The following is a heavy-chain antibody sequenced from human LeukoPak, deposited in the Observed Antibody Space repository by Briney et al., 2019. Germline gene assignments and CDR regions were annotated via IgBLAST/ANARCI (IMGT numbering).Heavy chain of an antibody. CDR3: ARGECSSTSCYRVFDY. Sequence: SETLSLTCTVSGGSISSGSYYWSWIRQHPGKGLEWIGYIYYSGSTYYNPSLKSRVTISVDTSKNQFSLKLSSVTAADTAVYYCARGECSSTSCYRVFDYWGQGTLVTVSS. J-gene: IGHJ4*02. CDR1: GGSISSGSYY. V-gene: IGHV4-31*03. D-gene: IGHD2-2*02. CDR2: IYYSGST.